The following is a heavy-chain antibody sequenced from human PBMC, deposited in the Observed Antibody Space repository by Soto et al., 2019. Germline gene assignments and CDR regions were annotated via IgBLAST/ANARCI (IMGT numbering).Heavy chain of an antibody. J-gene: IGHJ2*01. V-gene: IGHV3-30*18. CDR1: GFTFSACA. CDR3: AHEVGTAMTAIAKWQVDL. Sequence: QVQLVESGGGVVQPGRSQRLSCAASGFTFSACAMHWVRQSPGKGLEWVAVISSDVSNYYYEDSVKGRFTISRDNSKNTLYLQTDSLRAEDTAVYYFAHEVGTAMTAIAKWQVDLGGRGTLVTVSS. D-gene: IGHD2-21*02. CDR2: ISSDVSNY.